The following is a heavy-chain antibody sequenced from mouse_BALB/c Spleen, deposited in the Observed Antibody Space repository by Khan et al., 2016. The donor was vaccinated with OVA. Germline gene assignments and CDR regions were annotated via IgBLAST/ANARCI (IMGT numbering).Heavy chain of an antibody. Sequence: DLVKPGASVKLSCKASGYTFTSYWINWIKQRPGQGLEWIGRIGPGSSNAYYNDMFKGKATMTVDTSSNTPYFQLSSLSSEDSAVYVCARVNYYGRGCYAMDYWGQGVSVTVSA. J-gene: IGHJ4*01. D-gene: IGHD1-1*01. CDR3: ARVNYYGRGCYAMDY. V-gene: IGHV1S41*01. CDR2: IGPGSSNA. CDR1: GYTFTSYW.